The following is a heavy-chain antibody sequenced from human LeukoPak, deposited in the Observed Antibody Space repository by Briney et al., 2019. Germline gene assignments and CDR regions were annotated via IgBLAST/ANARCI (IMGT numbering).Heavy chain of an antibody. CDR1: GFTFSSYN. J-gene: IGHJ6*02. Sequence: GGSLRLSCAASGFTFSSYNMNWVRQAPGKGLEWVSSISRSSDYIYYADSVKGRFTISRDNAKNSLYLQMNSLRAEDTAVYYCGRDTSYGMDVWGQGTTVSVSS. CDR3: GRDTSYGMDV. V-gene: IGHV3-21*01. CDR2: ISRSSDYI. D-gene: IGHD2/OR15-2a*01.